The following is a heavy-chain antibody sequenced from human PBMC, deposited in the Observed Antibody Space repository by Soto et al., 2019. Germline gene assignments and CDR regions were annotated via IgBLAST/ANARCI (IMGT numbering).Heavy chain of an antibody. J-gene: IGHJ4*02. Sequence: SETLSLTCTVSGVSLNSGHYYWVWIRQSPGKGLAWIASIYYDESTYYNPSLKSRVTISTDKPKNQFSLTLKSVTAADTAVYYCGKVLIGATRHTDVDSWGQGALVTVS. CDR2: IYYDEST. D-gene: IGHD2-15*01. V-gene: IGHV4-39*01. CDR1: GVSLNSGHYY. CDR3: GKVLIGATRHTDVDS.